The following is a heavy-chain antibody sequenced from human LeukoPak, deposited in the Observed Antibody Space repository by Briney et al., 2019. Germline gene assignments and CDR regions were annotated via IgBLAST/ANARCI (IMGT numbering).Heavy chain of an antibody. D-gene: IGHD3-3*01. J-gene: IGHJ4*02. CDR2: ISYDGSNK. Sequence: GGSLRLSCAASGFTFSSYGMHWVRQAPGKGLEWVAVISYDGSNKYYADSVKGRFTISRDNSKNTLYLQMNSLRAEDTAVYYCARDYDFWSGFDYWGQGTPVTVSS. CDR3: ARDYDFWSGFDY. V-gene: IGHV3-30*19. CDR1: GFTFSSYG.